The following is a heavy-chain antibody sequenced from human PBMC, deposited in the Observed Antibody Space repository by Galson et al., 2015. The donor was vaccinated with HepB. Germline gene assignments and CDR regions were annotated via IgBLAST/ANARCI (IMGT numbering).Heavy chain of an antibody. D-gene: IGHD3-22*01. CDR3: AAEGPHSRGYYYSLEY. Sequence: SLSLSCAASGISFRTKAMTWVRQAPGRGLAWVSAIGGSGHTSSYADSVKGRFTTSSDNFKNTVYLQISSLRVEDTAVYYCAAEGPHSRGYYYSLEYWGQGTLVTVSS. V-gene: IGHV3-23*01. J-gene: IGHJ4*02. CDR1: GISFRTKA. CDR2: IGGSGHTS.